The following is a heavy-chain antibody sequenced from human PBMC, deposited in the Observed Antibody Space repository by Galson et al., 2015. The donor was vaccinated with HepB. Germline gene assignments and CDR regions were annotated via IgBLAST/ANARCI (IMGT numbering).Heavy chain of an antibody. CDR3: ARDLLGFGEGYAFDI. D-gene: IGHD3-10*01. CDR2: ISYDGSNK. Sequence: LRLSCAASGFIFSSYAMDWVRQAPGKGLEWVAVISYDGSNKYYTDSVKGRFTISRDNSKNTLHLQMNSLRAEDTAVYYCARDLLGFGEGYAFDIWGQGTMVTVSS. CDR1: GFIFSSYA. J-gene: IGHJ3*02. V-gene: IGHV3-30-3*01.